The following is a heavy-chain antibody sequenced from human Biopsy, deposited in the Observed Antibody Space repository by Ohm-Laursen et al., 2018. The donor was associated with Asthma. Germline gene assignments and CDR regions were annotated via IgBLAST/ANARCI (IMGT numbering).Heavy chain of an antibody. CDR1: GGSISSGGYS. D-gene: IGHD5-24*01. CDR3: ARVKDGYNFDY. V-gene: IGHV4-30-2*01. CDR2: INHSGGT. Sequence: TLSLTCAVSGGSISSGGYSWSWIRQPPGKGLEWIGYINHSGGTYYNPSLKSRVTISVDRSKNQFSLKLSSVTAADTAVYYCARVKDGYNFDYWGQGTLVTVSS. J-gene: IGHJ4*02.